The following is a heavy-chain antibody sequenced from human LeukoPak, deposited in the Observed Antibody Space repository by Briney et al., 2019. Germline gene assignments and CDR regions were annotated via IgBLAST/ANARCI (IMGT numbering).Heavy chain of an antibody. V-gene: IGHV5-51*01. D-gene: IGHD3-10*01. CDR3: ARWFGESDIPVGFDY. Sequence: GESLKISCKGSGYSFTNYWIGWVRQMPGKGLEWMGIIYPADSDTRYSPSFQGQVTISADKSISTAYLQWSSLKASDTAMYYCARWFGESDIPVGFDYWGQGTLVTVSS. CDR2: IYPADSDT. CDR1: GYSFTNYW. J-gene: IGHJ4*02.